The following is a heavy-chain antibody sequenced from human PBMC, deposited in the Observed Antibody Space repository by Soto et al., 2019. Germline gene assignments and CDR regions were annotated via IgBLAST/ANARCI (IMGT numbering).Heavy chain of an antibody. CDR2: ISTSSSYI. CDR3: ASGGYRPGY. V-gene: IGHV3-21*01. CDR1: GFTFSGYS. D-gene: IGHD3-10*01. Sequence: EVQLVESGGGLVKPGGSLRLSCAASGFTFSGYSMNWVRQAPGKGLEWVSSISTSSSYIYYADSVKGRFTISRDNAKNSLDLQMSRLRAEHTSLYYCASGGYRPGYWGQGTLVTVSS. J-gene: IGHJ4*02.